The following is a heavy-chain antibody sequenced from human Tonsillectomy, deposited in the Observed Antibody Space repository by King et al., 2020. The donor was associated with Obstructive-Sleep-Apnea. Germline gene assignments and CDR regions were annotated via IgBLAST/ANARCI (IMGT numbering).Heavy chain of an antibody. CDR1: GFMFRDYW. CDR3: ARDASYKDSRAYYDANDI. V-gene: IGHV3-7*01. Sequence: VQLVESGGALVHPGGSLRLSCAASGFMFRDYWMTWVRQAPGQGLEWVANIKRDGSVTNYADSVKGRFSIFMDNAKNSLFLQMTSLRDEDTAVYYCARDASYKDSRAYYDANDIWGQGTMVTISS. J-gene: IGHJ3*02. D-gene: IGHD3-22*01. CDR2: IKRDGSVT.